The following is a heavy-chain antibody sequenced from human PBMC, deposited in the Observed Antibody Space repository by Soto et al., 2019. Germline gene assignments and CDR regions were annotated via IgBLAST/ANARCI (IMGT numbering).Heavy chain of an antibody. V-gene: IGHV3-7*01. Sequence: GGSLRLSCAASGFTFSSYWMSWVRQAPGKGLEWVANIKQDGSEKYYVDYVKGRFTISRDKAKNSLYLQMNSLRAEDTAVYYCASSSDSSGPNAFDIWGQGTMVTVSS. D-gene: IGHD3-22*01. CDR2: IKQDGSEK. CDR3: ASSSDSSGPNAFDI. CDR1: GFTFSSYW. J-gene: IGHJ3*02.